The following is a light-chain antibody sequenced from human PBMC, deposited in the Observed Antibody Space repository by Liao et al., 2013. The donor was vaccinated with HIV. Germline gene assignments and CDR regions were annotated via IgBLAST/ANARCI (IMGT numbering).Light chain of an antibody. J-gene: IGLJ2*01. CDR2: QDS. V-gene: IGLV3-1*01. CDR3: QAWDSSTDLV. Sequence: SYELTQPPSVSVSPGQTASITCSGDKLEYKYACWYQQKPGQSPVLVIYQDSKRPSGIPERFSGSNSGNTATLTISGTQAMDEADYYCQAWDSSTDLVFGGGTKLTVL. CDR1: KLEYKY.